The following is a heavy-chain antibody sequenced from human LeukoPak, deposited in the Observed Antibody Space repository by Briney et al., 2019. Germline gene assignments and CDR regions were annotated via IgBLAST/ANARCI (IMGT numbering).Heavy chain of an antibody. Sequence: SETLSLTCTVSGGSISSYYWSWIRQPPGKGLEWIGSIYYSGSTYYNPSLKSRVTISVDTSKNQFSLKLSSVTAADTAVYYCARSYRYDSSGWYYWGQGTLVTVSS. CDR2: IYYSGST. CDR1: GGSISSYY. J-gene: IGHJ4*02. D-gene: IGHD6-19*01. V-gene: IGHV4-59*05. CDR3: ARSYRYDSSGWYY.